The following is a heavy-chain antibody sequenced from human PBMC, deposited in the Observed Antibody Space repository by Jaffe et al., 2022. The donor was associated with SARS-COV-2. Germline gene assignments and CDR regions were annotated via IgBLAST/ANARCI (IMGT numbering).Heavy chain of an antibody. CDR3: ARERGRTHGSHFDY. J-gene: IGHJ4*02. Sequence: QVHLVQSGAEVKEPGASVKVSCRASGYTFATYYMHWVRQAPGQGLEWMGIIIPSDGSTTYAQKFQGRVTMTRDTSTSTVYMELSSLRSDDTAVYYCARERGRTHGSHFDYWGQGTLVTVSS. CDR1: GYTFATYY. CDR2: IIPSDGST. V-gene: IGHV1-46*01. D-gene: IGHD3-16*01.